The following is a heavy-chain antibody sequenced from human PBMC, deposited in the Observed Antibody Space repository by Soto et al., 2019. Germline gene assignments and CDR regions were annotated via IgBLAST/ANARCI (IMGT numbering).Heavy chain of an antibody. J-gene: IGHJ4*02. D-gene: IGHD6-19*01. CDR3: ARAYGYSSGWFDY. V-gene: IGHV1-46*01. CDR2: INPSSGNT. Sequence: GASVKVSCKASGYTFTSYYMHWVRQAPGQGLEWMGIINPSSGNTNYAQKFQGRVTITADESTSTAYMELSSLRSEDTAVYYCARAYGYSSGWFDYWGQGTLVTVSS. CDR1: GYTFTSYY.